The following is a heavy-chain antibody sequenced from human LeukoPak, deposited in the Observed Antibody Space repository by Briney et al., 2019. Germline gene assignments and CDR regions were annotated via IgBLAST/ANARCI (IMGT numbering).Heavy chain of an antibody. CDR1: GFAFSSYW. V-gene: IGHV3-7*03. CDR3: AKVGATAGTLRIEYFQH. CDR2: IKRDGSAK. Sequence: AGGSLRLSCAASGFAFSSYWMTWVRQAPGKGLEWVANIKRDGSAKYYVDSVKGRFTISRDNAKNSLYLQMNSLRAEGTAVYFCAKVGATAGTLRIEYFQHWGQGTLVTVSS. D-gene: IGHD6-13*01. J-gene: IGHJ1*01.